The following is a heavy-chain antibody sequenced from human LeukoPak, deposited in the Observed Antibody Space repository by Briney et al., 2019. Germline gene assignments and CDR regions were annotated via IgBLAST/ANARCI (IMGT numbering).Heavy chain of an antibody. D-gene: IGHD1-26*01. V-gene: IGHV3-30*02. Sequence: GGSLRLSCAASGFTFSSYGMHWVRQAPGKGLEWVAFIRHDGSNKFYADSVKGRFTISRDNSKNTLYLQMNSLRAEDTAVYYCAKDLGGGSYSLPQDYWGQGTLVTVSS. CDR1: GFTFSSYG. CDR3: AKDLGGGSYSLPQDY. CDR2: IRHDGSNK. J-gene: IGHJ4*02.